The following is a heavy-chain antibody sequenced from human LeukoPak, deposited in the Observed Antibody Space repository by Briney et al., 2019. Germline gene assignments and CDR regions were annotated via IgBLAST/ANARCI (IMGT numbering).Heavy chain of an antibody. CDR1: GGSISSSSYY. J-gene: IGHJ6*03. CDR3: ARGRRTGIAAAGRYYYYYYMDV. CDR2: IYYSGST. V-gene: IGHV4-39*01. Sequence: SETLSLTCTVSGGSISSSSYYWGWIRRPPGKGLEWIGSIYYSGSTYYNPSLKSRVTISVDTSKNQFSLKLSSVTAADTAVYYCARGRRTGIAAAGRYYYYYYMDVWGKGTTVTVSS. D-gene: IGHD6-13*01.